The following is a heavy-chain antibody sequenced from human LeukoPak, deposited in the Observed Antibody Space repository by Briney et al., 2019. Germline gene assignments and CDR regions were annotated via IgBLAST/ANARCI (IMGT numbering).Heavy chain of an antibody. CDR2: INHSGST. CDR1: GGSFSGYY. J-gene: IGHJ4*02. CDR3: ASDHDYGDYNYFDY. D-gene: IGHD4-17*01. Sequence: PSETLSPTCAVSGGSFSGYYWSWIRQPPGKGLEWIGEINHSGSTNYNPSLKSRVTISVDTSKNQFSLKLSSVTAADTAVYYCASDHDYGDYNYFDYWGQGTLVTVSS. V-gene: IGHV4-34*01.